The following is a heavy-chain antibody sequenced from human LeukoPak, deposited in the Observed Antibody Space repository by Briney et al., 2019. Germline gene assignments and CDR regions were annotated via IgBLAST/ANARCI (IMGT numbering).Heavy chain of an antibody. CDR2: ISAYNGNT. Sequence: ASVKVSCKASGYTFTSYGISWVRQAPGQGLEWMGWISAYNGNTNYAQKLQGRVTMTTDTSTSTAYMELRSLRSDDTAVYYCARCYDYVWGSYRYMIDYWGQGTLVTVSS. V-gene: IGHV1-18*01. CDR3: ARCYDYVWGSYRYMIDY. J-gene: IGHJ4*02. D-gene: IGHD3-16*02. CDR1: GYTFTSYG.